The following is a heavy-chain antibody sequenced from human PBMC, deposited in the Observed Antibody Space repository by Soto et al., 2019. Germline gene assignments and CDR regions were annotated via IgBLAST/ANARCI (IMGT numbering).Heavy chain of an antibody. J-gene: IGHJ4*02. V-gene: IGHV4-59*01. CDR3: ARGALTAYFDY. CDR2: LYNSGST. CDR1: GGSISGYY. Sequence: PSETLSLTCTVSGGSISGYYWSWIRQPPGKGLEWIGDLYNSGSTNYNPSLKSRVTISVDTSKNQFSLNLSSVTAADTAVYYCARGALTAYFDYWGQGTLVTVSS.